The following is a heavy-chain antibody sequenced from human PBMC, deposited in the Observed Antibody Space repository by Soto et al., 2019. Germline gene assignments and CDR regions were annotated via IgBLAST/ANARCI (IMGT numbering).Heavy chain of an antibody. CDR2: IIPLFQTA. V-gene: IGHV1-69*01. Sequence: QVQLVQSGAELKKPGSSVKVSCKASGGTFGNFTISWVRQAPGQGLEWMGGIIPLFQTAHYALKFQGRVKITADESTSTAYMELNSLRSEDTAVYYSARWSHWNPLCYSGMDVCGQATTVIVSS. CDR1: GGTFGNFT. D-gene: IGHD1-1*01. CDR3: ARWSHWNPLCYSGMDV. J-gene: IGHJ6*02.